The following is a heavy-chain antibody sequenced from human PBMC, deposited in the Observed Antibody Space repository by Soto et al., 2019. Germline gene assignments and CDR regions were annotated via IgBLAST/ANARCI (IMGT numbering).Heavy chain of an antibody. D-gene: IGHD6-19*01. CDR2: ICNSGTT. J-gene: IGHJ5*02. CDR1: GGSISSSSYY. CDR3: ARHATVAGTSYA. V-gene: IGHV4-39*01. Sequence: QLKLQESGPGLVKPSETLSLTCTVSGGSISSSSYYWGWIRQPTGKGLEWIGSICNSGTTYYNPSLQSRVTISVDTSKNQFSLRLSSVTAADTAVYYCARHATVAGTSYAWGQGTLVTVSS.